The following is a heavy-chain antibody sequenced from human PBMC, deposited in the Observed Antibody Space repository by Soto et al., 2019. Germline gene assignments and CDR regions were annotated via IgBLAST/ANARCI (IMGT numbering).Heavy chain of an antibody. CDR3: ASAGPYYYDSSGYTD. Sequence: QPGGSLRLSCAASGFTFSSYGMHWVRQAPGKGLEWVAVIWCDGSNKYYADSVKGRFTISRDNSKNTLYLQMNSLRAEDTAVYYCASAGPYYYDSSGYTDWGQGTLVTVSS. V-gene: IGHV3-33*01. J-gene: IGHJ4*02. CDR1: GFTFSSYG. CDR2: IWCDGSNK. D-gene: IGHD3-22*01.